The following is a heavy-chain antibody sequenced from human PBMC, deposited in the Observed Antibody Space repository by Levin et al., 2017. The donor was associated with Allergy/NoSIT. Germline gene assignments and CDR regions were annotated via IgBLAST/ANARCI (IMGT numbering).Heavy chain of an antibody. CDR2: IDPSDSYT. Sequence: GESLKISCQGSGYRFTTYWITWVRQVPGEGLEWMGRIDPSDSYTNYRPSFQGHVTMSVDKSINTAYLQWSSLKASDTALYYCATFDGGRDGYRWGYWGQGTLVTVSS. J-gene: IGHJ4*02. V-gene: IGHV5-10-1*01. D-gene: IGHD5-24*01. CDR1: GYRFTTYW. CDR3: ATFDGGRDGYRWGY.